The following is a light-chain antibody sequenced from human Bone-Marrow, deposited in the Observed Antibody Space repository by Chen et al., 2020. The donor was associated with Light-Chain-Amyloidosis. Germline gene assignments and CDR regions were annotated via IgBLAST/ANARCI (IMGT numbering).Light chain of an antibody. CDR1: SSDVGGDNH. J-gene: IGLJ1*01. Sequence: QSALTQPASVSGSPGQSITISCTGTSSDVGGDNHVSWYQQHPDKAPKLMIYEVTNRPTWVPERFSGSKSDDTAYLSICGLQTEDVADYFCRSYTITSTLVYGSGARVTVL. V-gene: IGLV2-14*01. CDR3: RSYTITSTLV. CDR2: EVT.